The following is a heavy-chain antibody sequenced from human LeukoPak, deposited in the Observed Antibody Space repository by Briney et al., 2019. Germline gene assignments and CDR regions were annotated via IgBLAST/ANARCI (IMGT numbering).Heavy chain of an antibody. CDR2: IKSKTDGETT. Sequence: PGGSLRLSCAASGFTFSNTWMNWVRQGPGKGLEWVGRIKSKTDGETTDYAAPVKGKFTISRDDSKNTVYLQMNSLKTEDTAMYYCLGSVKYYYASGSPDYWGQGTLVTVSS. V-gene: IGHV3-15*01. CDR1: GFTFSNTW. D-gene: IGHD3-10*01. CDR3: LGSVKYYYASGSPDY. J-gene: IGHJ4*02.